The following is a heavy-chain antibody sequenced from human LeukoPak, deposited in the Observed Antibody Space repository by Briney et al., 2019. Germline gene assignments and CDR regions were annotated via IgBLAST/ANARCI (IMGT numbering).Heavy chain of an antibody. Sequence: GRSLRLSCAASGFTFSSYAMHWVRQAPGKGLEWVAVISYDGSNKYYADSVKGRFTISRDNSKNTLYLQMNSLRAEDTAVYYCARDPVPAATSHDSDAFDIWSQGTMVTVSS. J-gene: IGHJ3*02. CDR3: ARDPVPAATSHDSDAFDI. CDR2: ISYDGSNK. CDR1: GFTFSSYA. V-gene: IGHV3-30-3*01. D-gene: IGHD2-2*01.